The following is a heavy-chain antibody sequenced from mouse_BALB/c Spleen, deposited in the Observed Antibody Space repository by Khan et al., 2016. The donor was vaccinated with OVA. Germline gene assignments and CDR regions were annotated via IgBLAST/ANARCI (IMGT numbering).Heavy chain of an antibody. CDR1: GYSITSNYA. V-gene: IGHV3-2*02. CDR2: ISYSGST. D-gene: IGHD1-1*01. Sequence: EVQLQESGPGLVKPSQSLSLTCTVTGYSITSNYAWNWIRQFPGNKLEWMGYISYSGSTSYNPSLQSRISITRDTSKNQFFLKLSSVTTEDTATYYCARGNYYGYAMDYWGQGTSVTVSS. CDR3: ARGNYYGYAMDY. J-gene: IGHJ4*01.